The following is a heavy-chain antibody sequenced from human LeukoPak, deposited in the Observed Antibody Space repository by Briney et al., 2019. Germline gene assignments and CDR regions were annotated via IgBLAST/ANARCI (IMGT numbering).Heavy chain of an antibody. CDR2: VYYTGST. J-gene: IGHJ4*02. Sequence: SETLSLTCIVSGGSINSYYWSWIRQPPGKGLECLGYVYYTGSTNYNPSLKGRVTISLHTSKNQFSLNVSSVTAADTAVYYCARHRVELAGSYFDYWGQGTLVTVSS. CDR3: ARHRVELAGSYFDY. CDR1: GGSINSYY. V-gene: IGHV4-59*01. D-gene: IGHD6-19*01.